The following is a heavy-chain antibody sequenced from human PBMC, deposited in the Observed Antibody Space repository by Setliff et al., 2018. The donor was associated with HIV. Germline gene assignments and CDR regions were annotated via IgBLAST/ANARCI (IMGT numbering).Heavy chain of an antibody. V-gene: IGHV1-3*01. J-gene: IGHJ2*01. CDR2: INSGTGNT. CDR3: ANSVTDASYWYLIH. D-gene: IGHD4-17*01. CDR1: GFIFTNYG. Sequence: KVSCKASGFIFTNYGIHWVRQAPGHSLEWMGFINSGTGNTIYSQKFQGRVTFSRDTSASTAYMELSSLRSEDTAVYYCANSVTDASYWYLIHWGRGSPVTVSS.